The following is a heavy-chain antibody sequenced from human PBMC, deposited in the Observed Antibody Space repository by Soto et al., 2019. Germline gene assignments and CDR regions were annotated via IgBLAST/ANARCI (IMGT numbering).Heavy chain of an antibody. J-gene: IGHJ5*02. D-gene: IGHD3-3*01. V-gene: IGHV5-51*01. CDR1: GYSFTSYW. Sequence: GESLKISCKGSGYSFTSYWIGWVRQMPGKGLEWMGIIYPGDSDTRYSPSFQGQVTISADKSISTAYLQWSSLRAPDTAMYYCARTYYDFWSGYSTPWFDPWGQGTLVTVSS. CDR3: ARTYYDFWSGYSTPWFDP. CDR2: IYPGDSDT.